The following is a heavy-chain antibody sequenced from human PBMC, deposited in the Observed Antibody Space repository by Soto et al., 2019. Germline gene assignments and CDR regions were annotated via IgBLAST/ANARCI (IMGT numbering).Heavy chain of an antibody. Sequence: QVQLVQSGPEVRKPGASVKVSCEASGDTFTTSGISWVRQVPGQGLEWMGWISTYNGDTNSAQNFQGRVLMTANTSTGTAYMELMSLKSDETAVYYCASPGSWPYYYNGLDIWGQGTIVTVSS. D-gene: IGHD1-26*01. CDR1: GDTFTTSG. J-gene: IGHJ6*02. V-gene: IGHV1-18*01. CDR3: ASPGSWPYYYNGLDI. CDR2: ISTYNGDT.